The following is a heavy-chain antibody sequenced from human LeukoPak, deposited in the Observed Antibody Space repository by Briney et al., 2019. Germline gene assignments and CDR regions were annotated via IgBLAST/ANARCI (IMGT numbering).Heavy chain of an antibody. J-gene: IGHJ4*02. CDR2: VSGSGST. Sequence: KPGGSLRLSCAASGFTFSSYTMNWVRQAPGKGLEWVSAVSGSGSTSYADSVKGRFTISRDNAQNSLYLQMNSLRVEDTAVYYCARDDASSSFTYWGQGALVTVSS. V-gene: IGHV3-69-1*02. D-gene: IGHD3-16*01. CDR3: ARDDASSSFTY. CDR1: GFTFSSYT.